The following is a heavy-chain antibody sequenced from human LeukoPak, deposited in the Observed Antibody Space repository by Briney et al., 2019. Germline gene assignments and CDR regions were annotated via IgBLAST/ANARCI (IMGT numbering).Heavy chain of an antibody. CDR2: IYYSGST. CDR1: GGSINSSSYY. CDR3: ARLNRRDGYSWYY. V-gene: IGHV4-39*01. J-gene: IGHJ4*02. D-gene: IGHD5-24*01. Sequence: SETLSLTCTVSGGSINSSSYYWGWIRQPPGKGLEWIGSIYYSGSTYYNPSLKSRVTISVDTSKNQFSLKLSSVTAADTAVYYCARLNRRDGYSWYYWGQGTLVTVSS.